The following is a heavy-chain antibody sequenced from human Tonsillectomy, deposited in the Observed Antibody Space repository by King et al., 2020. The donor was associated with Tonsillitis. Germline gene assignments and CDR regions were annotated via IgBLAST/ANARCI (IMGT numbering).Heavy chain of an antibody. J-gene: IGHJ5*02. CDR2: IYYSGST. V-gene: IGHV4-31*03. D-gene: IGHD6-19*01. CDR3: ARDENSSGYNWFDP. CDR1: GGSFSSGGYY. Sequence: QLQESGPGLVKPSQTLSLTCTVSGGSFSSGGYYWSWIRQHPGKGLEWIGYIYYSGSTYYNPSLKSRVTISVDTSKNQFSLKLSSVTAADTAVYYCARDENSSGYNWFDPWGQGTLVTVSS.